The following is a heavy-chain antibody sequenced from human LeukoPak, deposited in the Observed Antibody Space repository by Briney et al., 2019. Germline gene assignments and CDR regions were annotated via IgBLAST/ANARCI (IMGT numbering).Heavy chain of an antibody. J-gene: IGHJ4*02. D-gene: IGHD3-10*01. CDR2: IYHSGIT. CDR1: GYSISSGYY. CDR3: ARAIRGVISLDF. V-gene: IGHV4-38-2*01. Sequence: SETLSLTCAVSGYSISSGYYWGWIRQPPGKGLEWIGSIYHSGITYYNPSLKSRVAMSVDASKNQFSLKLSSVTAADTAVYYCARAIRGVISLDFWGQGTLVTVSS.